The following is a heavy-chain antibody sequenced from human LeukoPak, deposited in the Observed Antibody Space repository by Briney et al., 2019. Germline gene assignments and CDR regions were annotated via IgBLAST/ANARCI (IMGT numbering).Heavy chain of an antibody. Sequence: GGSLRLSCVASGFTFSSYAMIWVRQAPGKGLEWVPSISASGGDTYYVDSVMGRFTISRDNSKDTLYLQMNSLRAEDTAIYYCTKDPHAVVTPRLYWGQGILVTVSS. J-gene: IGHJ4*02. V-gene: IGHV3-23*02. CDR1: GFTFSSYA. D-gene: IGHD2-21*02. CDR3: TKDPHAVVTPRLY. CDR2: ISASGGDT.